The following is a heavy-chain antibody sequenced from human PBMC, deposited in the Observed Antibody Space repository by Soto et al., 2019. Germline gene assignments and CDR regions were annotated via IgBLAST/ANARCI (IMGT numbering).Heavy chain of an antibody. Sequence: QLQLQESGSGLVKPSQTLSLPCAVSGGSISSGGYSWSWIRQPPGKGLEWIGYIYHSGSTYYNPSLLRGVTISVDGSKNQFSLKLSSVTAADTAVYYCATAGGLGAVAADYWGQGTLVTVSS. CDR1: GGSISSGGYS. CDR3: ATAGGLGAVAADY. V-gene: IGHV4-30-2*01. CDR2: IYHSGST. J-gene: IGHJ4*02. D-gene: IGHD6-19*01.